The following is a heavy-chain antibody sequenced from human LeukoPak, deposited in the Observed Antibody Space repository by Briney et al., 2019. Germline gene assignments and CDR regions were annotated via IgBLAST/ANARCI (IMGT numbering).Heavy chain of an antibody. D-gene: IGHD3-10*01. J-gene: IGHJ4*02. V-gene: IGHV1-2*02. CDR2: INPNSGGT. CDR3: AREGYYGFGELLPDFDY. Sequence: ASVKVSCKASGYTFTGYYMHWVRQAPGQGLEWMGWINPNSGGTNYAQKFQGRVTMTRDTSISTAYMELSRLRSDDTAVYYCAREGYYGFGELLPDFDYWGQGTLVTVSS. CDR1: GYTFTGYY.